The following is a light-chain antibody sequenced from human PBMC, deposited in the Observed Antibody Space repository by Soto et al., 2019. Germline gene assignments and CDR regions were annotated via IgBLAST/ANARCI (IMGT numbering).Light chain of an antibody. CDR3: QQYGNSPWT. Sequence: EIVLTQSPGTLSLSPGEEASLSCRASQSVDSNYLAWYQQKPGQTPRLIIYGASSRATGIPDRFSGTGSGTDFTLTISRLEPEDFAVYYCQQYGNSPWTFGQGTKVDIK. CDR2: GAS. J-gene: IGKJ1*01. CDR1: QSVDSNY. V-gene: IGKV3-20*01.